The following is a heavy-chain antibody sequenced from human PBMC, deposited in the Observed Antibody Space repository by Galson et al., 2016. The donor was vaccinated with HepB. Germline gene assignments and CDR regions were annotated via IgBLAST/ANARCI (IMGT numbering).Heavy chain of an antibody. CDR2: VSPNGGEE. V-gene: IGHV3-7*02. Sequence: SLRLSCAASGFTFTNYWMNWVRQTPGKGLEWVANVSPNGGEEYYVDSVKGRFTISRDNAGTSLFLQMDSKRVDDTAVYYCAATTVGSGGTRRFDHWGHGILVTVSS. CDR3: AATTVGSGGTRRFDH. J-gene: IGHJ4*01. D-gene: IGHD4-11*01. CDR1: GFTFTNYW.